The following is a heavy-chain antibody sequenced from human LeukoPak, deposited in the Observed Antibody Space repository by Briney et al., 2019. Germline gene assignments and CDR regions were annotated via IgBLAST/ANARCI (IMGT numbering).Heavy chain of an antibody. J-gene: IGHJ4*02. D-gene: IGHD3-22*01. CDR2: IWYDGSNK. V-gene: IGHV3-33*01. Sequence: QPGGSLRLSCAASGFTISNYDMHWVRRAPDKGLEWVAVIWYDGSNKYYADSVKGRFTISRDNSKNTLYLQMNSLRAEDTAVYYCARGFYYDSSGADYWGQGTLVTVSS. CDR3: ARGFYYDSSGADY. CDR1: GFTISNYD.